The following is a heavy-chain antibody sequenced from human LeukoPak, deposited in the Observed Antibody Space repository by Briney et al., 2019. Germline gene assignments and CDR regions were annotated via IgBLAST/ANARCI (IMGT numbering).Heavy chain of an antibody. CDR1: GFTFSSYG. J-gene: IGHJ3*02. CDR2: IRYDGSNK. Sequence: PGGSLRLSCAASGFTFSSYGMHWVRQAPGKGLEWVAFIRYDGSNKYYADSVKGRFTISRDNSKNTLYLQMNSLRAEDTAVYYCARHSADYGDYEGAFDIWGQGTMVTVSS. D-gene: IGHD4-17*01. V-gene: IGHV3-30*02. CDR3: ARHSADYGDYEGAFDI.